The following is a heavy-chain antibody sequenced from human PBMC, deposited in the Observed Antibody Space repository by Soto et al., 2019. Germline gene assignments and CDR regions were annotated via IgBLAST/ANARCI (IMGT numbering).Heavy chain of an antibody. CDR3: ARGQGAAIGDYYYHGMDV. V-gene: IGHV3-73*01. CDR1: GFIFSGSA. D-gene: IGHD2-2*02. CDR2: IRSRANNFAT. J-gene: IGHJ6*02. Sequence: GGSLRLSCAASGFIFSGSAIHWVRQASGKGLEWVGRIRSRANNFATSSAASVKGRFTFSRDDSKNTAYLQMNTLKPEDTAVYYCARGQGAAIGDYYYHGMDVRGQGTTVTVSS.